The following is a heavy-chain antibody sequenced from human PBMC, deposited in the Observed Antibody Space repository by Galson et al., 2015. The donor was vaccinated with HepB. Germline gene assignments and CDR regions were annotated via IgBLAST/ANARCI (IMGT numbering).Heavy chain of an antibody. CDR1: GYSFISSW. CDR2: IYPGDSDT. V-gene: IGHV5-51*03. Sequence: QSGAEVKKPGESLKISCKGFGYSFISSWIGWVRQMPGKGLEWMGIIYPGDSDTRYSPSFQGQVTISADKSVNTAYLQWSSLKASDTAMYYCVRGPTILVVTEGDVTFDLWCQGTMVIVSS. D-gene: IGHD2-21*02. CDR3: VRGPTILVVTEGDVTFDL. J-gene: IGHJ3*01.